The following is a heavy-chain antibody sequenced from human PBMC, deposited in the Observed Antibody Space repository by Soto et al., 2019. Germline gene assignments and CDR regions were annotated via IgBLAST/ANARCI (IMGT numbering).Heavy chain of an antibody. J-gene: IGHJ5*02. V-gene: IGHV4-59*01. CDR2: IYYSGST. CDR3: ARGSGSSSYLDWFDP. Sequence: QVQLQESGPGLVKPSETLSLTCTVSGGSISSYYWSWIRQPPGKGLEWIGYIYYSGSTNYNPSLKSRVTISVDTSKNQFSLKLSSVTAADTAVYYCARGSGSSSYLDWFDPWGQGTLVTVSS. D-gene: IGHD6-6*01. CDR1: GGSISSYY.